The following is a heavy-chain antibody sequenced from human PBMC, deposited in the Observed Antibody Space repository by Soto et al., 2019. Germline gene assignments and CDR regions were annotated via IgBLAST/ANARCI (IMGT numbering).Heavy chain of an antibody. Sequence: SVKVSCKASGGTFSSYAISWVRQAPGQGLEWMGGIIPIFGTANYAQKFQGRVTITADESTSTAYMELSSLRSEDTAVYYCASQVRGYSYVHYYYGMDVWGQGTTVTVSS. CDR1: GGTFSSYA. J-gene: IGHJ6*02. V-gene: IGHV1-69*13. D-gene: IGHD5-18*01. CDR3: ASQVRGYSYVHYYYGMDV. CDR2: IIPIFGTA.